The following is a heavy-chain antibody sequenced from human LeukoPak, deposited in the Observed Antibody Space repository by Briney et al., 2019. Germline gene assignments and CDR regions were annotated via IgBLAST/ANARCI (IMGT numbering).Heavy chain of an antibody. Sequence: GGSLRLSCAASGLTFSSYGMHWVRQAPGKGLEWVAVISYDGSNKYYADSVKGRFTISRDNSKNTLYLQMNSLRAEDTAVYYCAKDRLLWFGEPSPFDYWGQGTLVTVSS. CDR3: AKDRLLWFGEPSPFDY. V-gene: IGHV3-30*18. J-gene: IGHJ4*02. D-gene: IGHD3-10*01. CDR1: GLTFSSYG. CDR2: ISYDGSNK.